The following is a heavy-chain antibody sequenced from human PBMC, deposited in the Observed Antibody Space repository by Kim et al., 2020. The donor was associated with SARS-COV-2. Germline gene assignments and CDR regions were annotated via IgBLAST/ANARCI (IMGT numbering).Heavy chain of an antibody. D-gene: IGHD6-19*01. Sequence: SETLSLTCTVSGGSISSSSYYWGWIRQPPGKGLEWIGSIYYSGSTYYNPSLKSRVTISVDTSKNQFSLKLSSVTAADTAVYYCARLEAVAGTNWGQGTLVTVSS. V-gene: IGHV4-39*01. CDR2: IYYSGST. J-gene: IGHJ4*02. CDR1: GGSISSSSYY. CDR3: ARLEAVAGTN.